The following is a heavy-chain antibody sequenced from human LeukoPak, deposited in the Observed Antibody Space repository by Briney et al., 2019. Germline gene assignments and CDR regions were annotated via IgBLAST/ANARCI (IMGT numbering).Heavy chain of an antibody. CDR3: ARKTYCSGGRCYGENWFDP. CDR1: GGSISGYH. D-gene: IGHD2-15*01. CDR2: IFYTGNA. J-gene: IGHJ5*02. V-gene: IGHV4-59*08. Sequence: SETLSLTCTVTGGSISGYHWNWIRLSPGKGLEWIANIFYTGNADYNPSLESRVTISVDTSKNEISLILSSVTAADTAIYCCARKTYCSGGRCYGENWFDPWGQGTLVTVSS.